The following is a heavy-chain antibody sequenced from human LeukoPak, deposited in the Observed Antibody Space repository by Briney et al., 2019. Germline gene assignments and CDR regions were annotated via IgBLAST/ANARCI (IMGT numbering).Heavy chain of an antibody. V-gene: IGHV3-7*03. CDR1: GGFTFSSYW. CDR3: ARGSDYDYIWGSSPSYYYYGMDV. D-gene: IGHD3-16*01. CDR2: IKQDGSEK. Sequence: PGGSLRLSCAASGGFTFSSYWMSWVRQAPGKGLEWVANIKQDGSEKYYVDSVKGRFTISRDNAKNALYLQMNSLRDEDTAVYYCARGSDYDYIWGSSPSYYYYGMDVWGQGTTVTVSS. J-gene: IGHJ6*02.